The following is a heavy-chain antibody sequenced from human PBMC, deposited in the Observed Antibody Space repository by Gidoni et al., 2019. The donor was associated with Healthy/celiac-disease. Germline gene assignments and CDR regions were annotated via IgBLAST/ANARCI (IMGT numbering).Heavy chain of an antibody. J-gene: IGHJ3*02. V-gene: IGHV4-4*02. CDR2: IYHSGST. D-gene: IGHD3-10*01. CDR1: GGSISSRNW. CDR3: ARDPSGVRGVILDAFDI. Sequence: QVPLQESGPGLVKPSGTLSLTCAVSGGSISSRNWWSWVRQPPGKGLEWIGEIYHSGSTNYNPSLKSRVTISVDKSKNQFSLKLSSVTAADTAVYYCARDPSGVRGVILDAFDIWGQGTMVTVSS.